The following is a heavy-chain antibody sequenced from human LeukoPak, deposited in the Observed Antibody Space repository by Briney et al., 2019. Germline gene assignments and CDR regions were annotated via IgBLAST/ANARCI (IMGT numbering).Heavy chain of an antibody. V-gene: IGHV3-30*03. Sequence: GGSLRLSCATSGFTFSSYGMHWVRQVPGKGLEWVAVISKDARSNYHVDSVKGRFTISRDNAKNSLYLQMNSLRAEDTAVYYCARSGWEPDYWGQGTLVTVSS. D-gene: IGHD1-14*01. CDR3: ARSGWEPDY. J-gene: IGHJ4*02. CDR1: GFTFSSYG. CDR2: ISKDARSN.